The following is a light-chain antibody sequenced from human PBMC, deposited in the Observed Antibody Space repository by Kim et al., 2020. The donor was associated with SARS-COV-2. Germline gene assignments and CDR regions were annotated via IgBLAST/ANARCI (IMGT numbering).Light chain of an antibody. Sequence: DIQMTQSPSTLSASVGDRVTITCRASQSISSWLAWYQQKPGKAPNLLIYKASSLETGVPSMFSGSGSGTEFTLTISSLQSDDFATYYCQQYVTYPLTFGGGTKVDIK. V-gene: IGKV1-5*03. CDR2: KAS. CDR3: QQYVTYPLT. J-gene: IGKJ4*01. CDR1: QSISSW.